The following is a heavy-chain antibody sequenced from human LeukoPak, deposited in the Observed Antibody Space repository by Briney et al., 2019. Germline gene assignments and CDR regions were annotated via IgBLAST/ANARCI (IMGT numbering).Heavy chain of an antibody. CDR2: ISSSGGST. J-gene: IGHJ4*02. V-gene: IGHV3-23*01. CDR1: GFVFRSYA. CDR3: AKVGSGCYDHLDF. Sequence: GGSLRLSCAASGFVFRSYAMSWARQAPGKGLEWVSGISSSGGSTYHADSVRGRFTISRDNSKNTQYLQVNSLRVEDTAVYYCAKVGSGCYDHLDFWGQGILVTVSS. D-gene: IGHD2-21*01.